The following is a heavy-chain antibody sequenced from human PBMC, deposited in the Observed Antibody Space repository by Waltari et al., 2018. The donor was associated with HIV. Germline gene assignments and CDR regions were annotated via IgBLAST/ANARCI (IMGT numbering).Heavy chain of an antibody. J-gene: IGHJ4*02. CDR3: AKEYCSSTSCYNIFDY. D-gene: IGHD2-2*02. CDR1: GFTFSSYA. CDR2: ISGSGGST. V-gene: IGHV3-23*01. Sequence: EVQLLESGGGLVQPGGSLRLSCAASGFTFSSYAMSWVRQAPGKGLEWVSAISGSGGSTYYADSVKGRFTISRDNSKNTLYLQMNSLRAEDTAVYYCAKEYCSSTSCYNIFDYWGQGTLVTVSS.